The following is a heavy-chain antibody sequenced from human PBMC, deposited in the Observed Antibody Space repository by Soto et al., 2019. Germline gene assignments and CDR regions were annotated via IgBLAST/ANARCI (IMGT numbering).Heavy chain of an antibody. Sequence: ASVKVSCKASGYIFTYRYLYWVRQAPGQGLEWMGGLIPIFGTANYAQKFQGRVTITADESKSTAYMELSSLRSEDTAVYYCASRTQFIAAAGNDYWGQGTLVTVSS. CDR2: LIPIFGTA. J-gene: IGHJ4*02. CDR1: GYIFTYRY. D-gene: IGHD6-13*01. V-gene: IGHV1-69*13. CDR3: ASRTQFIAAAGNDY.